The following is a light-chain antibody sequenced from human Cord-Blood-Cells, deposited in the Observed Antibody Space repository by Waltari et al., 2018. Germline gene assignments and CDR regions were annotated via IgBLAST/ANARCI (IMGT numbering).Light chain of an antibody. J-gene: IGLJ3*02. V-gene: IGLV2-14*03. CDR2: DVS. CDR1: SRDVGGYKY. Sequence: QSALTQPASVSGSPGQSITISCTGTSRDVGGYKYVSWYQQHPGKAPKLMIYDVSNRTTGISDLCSDSKAGNPASLTISRLQAEFEADYYCSAYTSISTWVFGGGTKLTVL. CDR3: SAYTSISTWV.